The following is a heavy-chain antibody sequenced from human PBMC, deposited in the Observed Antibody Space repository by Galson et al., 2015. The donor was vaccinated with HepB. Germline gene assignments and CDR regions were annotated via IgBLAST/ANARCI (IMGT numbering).Heavy chain of an antibody. D-gene: IGHD1-26*01. CDR1: GFTFSQAW. J-gene: IGHJ2*01. V-gene: IGHV3-15*01. Sequence: SLRLSCAASGFTFSQAWMSWVRQAPGKGLEWVGRIKSRRNGETRDYAAPVQGRFTISRVNFKNTLYLQMNSLRAEDTAVYYCAKATWLTLIEGPDFDLWGRGTLVTVST. CDR3: AKATWLTLIEGPDFDL. CDR2: IKSRRNGETR.